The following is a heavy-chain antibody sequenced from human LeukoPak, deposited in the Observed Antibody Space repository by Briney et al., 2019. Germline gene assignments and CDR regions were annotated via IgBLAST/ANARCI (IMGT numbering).Heavy chain of an antibody. CDR2: IYYSGST. CDR1: GGSISSSSYY. J-gene: IGHJ4*02. Sequence: SETLSLTCTVSGGSISSSSYYWGWIRQPPGKGLEWIGSIYYSGSTYYNPSLKSRVTISVDTSKNQFSLKLSSVTAADTAVYYCARRDESIAARPLPFDYWGQGTLVTVSS. V-gene: IGHV4-39*01. D-gene: IGHD6-6*01. CDR3: ARRDESIAARPLPFDY.